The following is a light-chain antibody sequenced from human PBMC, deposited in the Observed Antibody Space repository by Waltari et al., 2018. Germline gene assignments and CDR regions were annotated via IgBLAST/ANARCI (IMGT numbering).Light chain of an antibody. V-gene: IGLV1-36*01. CDR3: AAWDDSLSGPV. J-gene: IGLJ3*02. Sequence: QSVLTQPPSVPEAPRQRVPISCSGSSPNVGNTSLSWYQQLPGKAPKLLIYYDDLLSSGVSDRFSGSKSGTSASLAISGLQSEDEADYYCAAWDDSLSGPVFGGGTKLTVL. CDR1: SPNVGNTS. CDR2: YDD.